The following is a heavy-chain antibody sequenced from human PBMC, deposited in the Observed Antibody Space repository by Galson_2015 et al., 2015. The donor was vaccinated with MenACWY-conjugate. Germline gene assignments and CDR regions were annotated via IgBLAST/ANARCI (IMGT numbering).Heavy chain of an antibody. CDR1: WFSLSTSGVG. Sequence: PALVKPTQTLTLTCTFSWFSLSTSGVGVGWIRQPPGKALEWLALIYWDDDKRYSPSLKSRLTITKDTSKNQVVLTMSNMDPVDTATYYCAHRSTSSSWYYNAFDIWGQGTMVTVSS. D-gene: IGHD6-13*01. CDR3: AHRSTSSSWYYNAFDI. V-gene: IGHV2-5*02. J-gene: IGHJ3*02. CDR2: IYWDDDK.